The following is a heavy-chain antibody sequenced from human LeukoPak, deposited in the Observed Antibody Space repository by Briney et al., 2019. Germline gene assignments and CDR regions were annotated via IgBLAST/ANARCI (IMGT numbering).Heavy chain of an antibody. J-gene: IGHJ4*02. D-gene: IGHD3-10*01. CDR2: IYYSGST. Sequence: PSETLSLTCTVSGGSISSGDYYWSWIRQPPGKGLEWIGYIYYSGSTYYNPSLKSRVTISVDTSKNQFSLKLSSVTAADTAVYYCARASRSITMVRGVIILDYWGQGTLVTVSS. V-gene: IGHV4-30-4*01. CDR1: GGSISSGDYY. CDR3: ARASRSITMVRGVIILDY.